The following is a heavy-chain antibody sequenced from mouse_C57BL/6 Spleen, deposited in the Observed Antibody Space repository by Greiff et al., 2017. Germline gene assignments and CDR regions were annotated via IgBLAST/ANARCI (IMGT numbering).Heavy chain of an antibody. V-gene: IGHV5-17*01. CDR1: GFTFSDYG. J-gene: IGHJ4*01. CDR2: ISSGSSTI. CDR3: ARSNYGPYYYAMDY. D-gene: IGHD2-5*01. Sequence: EVHLVESGGGLVKPGGSLKLSCAASGFTFSDYGMHWVRQAPEKGLEWVAYISSGSSTIYYADTVKGRFTISRDNAKNTLFLQMTSLRSEDTAMYYCARSNYGPYYYAMDYWGQGTSVTVSS.